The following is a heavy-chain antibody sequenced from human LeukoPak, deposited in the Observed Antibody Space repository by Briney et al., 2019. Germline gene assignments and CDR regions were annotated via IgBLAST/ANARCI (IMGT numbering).Heavy chain of an antibody. CDR1: GYTFTSYA. V-gene: IGHV7-4-1*02. CDR3: ARESPVGVVQENYYYMDV. D-gene: IGHD2-15*01. Sequence: GASVKVSCKASGYTFTSYAMNWVRQAPGQGLEWMGWINTNTGNPTYAQGFTGRFVFSLDTSVSTAYLQISSLKAEDTAVYYCARESPVGVVQENYYYMDVWGKGTTVTVSS. CDR2: INTNTGNP. J-gene: IGHJ6*03.